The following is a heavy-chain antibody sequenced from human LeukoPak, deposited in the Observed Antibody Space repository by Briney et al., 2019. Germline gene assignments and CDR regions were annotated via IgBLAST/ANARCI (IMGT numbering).Heavy chain of an antibody. D-gene: IGHD6-6*01. CDR2: ISGSSSTI. V-gene: IGHV3-11*04. Sequence: GGSLRLSCAASGFTFRDYYMGWIRQAPGKGLEWVSYISGSSSTIYYADSVKGRFTISRDNAKNSLYLQVNSLRAEDTAVYYCARRGISAPFDYWGQGTLVTVSS. CDR1: GFTFRDYY. J-gene: IGHJ4*02. CDR3: ARRGISAPFDY.